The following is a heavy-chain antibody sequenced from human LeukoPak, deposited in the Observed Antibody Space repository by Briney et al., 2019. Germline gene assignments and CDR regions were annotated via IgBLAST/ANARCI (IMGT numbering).Heavy chain of an antibody. CDR2: INSDGSST. J-gene: IGHJ2*01. CDR1: GFTFSSYW. D-gene: IGHD5-24*01. V-gene: IGHV3-74*01. CDR3: AKAAGGYKYWYFDL. Sequence: GGSLRLSCAASGFTFSSYWMHWVRQAPGKGLVWVSRINSDGSSTSYADSVKGRFTISRDNAKNTLYLQMNSLRAKDTAVYYCAKAAGGYKYWYFDLWGRGTLVTVSS.